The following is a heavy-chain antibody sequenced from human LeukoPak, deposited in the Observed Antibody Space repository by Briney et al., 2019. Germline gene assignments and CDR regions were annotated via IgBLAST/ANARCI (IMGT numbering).Heavy chain of an antibody. V-gene: IGHV3-23*01. CDR3: AKAGGSGSYFGGDY. D-gene: IGHD1-26*01. CDR2: ISGSGGST. Sequence: PGGSLRLSCAASGFTFSSYAMSWVRQAPGKGLEWVSDISGSGGSTYYADSVKGRFTISRDNSKNTLYLQMNSLRAEDTAVYYCAKAGGSGSYFGGDYWGQGTLVTVSS. CDR1: GFTFSSYA. J-gene: IGHJ4*02.